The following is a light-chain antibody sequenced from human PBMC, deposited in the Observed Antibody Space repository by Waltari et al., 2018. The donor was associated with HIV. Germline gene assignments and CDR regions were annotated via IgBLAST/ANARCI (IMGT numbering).Light chain of an antibody. J-gene: IGLJ2*01. Sequence: QSVVTQPPLESGTPGQRVTISCSGSGSNLGTYSVNCYQHFTGTAPKLLIYMNDEPPSDVPGRFSGSQSWTSASLASRGLQYDVEADYYCAVWDDSLGGALFGGGTNLTVL. CDR2: MND. CDR1: GSNLGTYS. V-gene: IGLV1-47*01. CDR3: AVWDDSLGGAL.